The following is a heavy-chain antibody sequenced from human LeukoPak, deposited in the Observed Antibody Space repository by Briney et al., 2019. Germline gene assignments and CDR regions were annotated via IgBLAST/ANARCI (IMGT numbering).Heavy chain of an antibody. V-gene: IGHV3-23*05. Sequence: GGSLRLSCTASGFSFSTYSMTWVRQGPGKGLEWVSSIYNSGSKTFYADAVKGRFTISRDNSRNTLYLQMNSLTAEDTAIYYCSKDVVPDSGWDLDYWGQGTLVTVSS. CDR3: SKDVVPDSGWDLDY. CDR1: GFSFSTYS. D-gene: IGHD6-19*01. J-gene: IGHJ4*02. CDR2: IYNSGSKT.